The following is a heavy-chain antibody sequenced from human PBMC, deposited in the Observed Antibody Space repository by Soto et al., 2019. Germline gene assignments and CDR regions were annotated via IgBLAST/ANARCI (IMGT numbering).Heavy chain of an antibody. Sequence: ASVKVSCKASGGTFSSYAISWVRQAPGQGLEWMGGIIPIFGTANYAQKFQGRVTITADESTSTAYMELSSLRSEDTAVYYCAIVGYSGYDFYYYGLDVWGQGTTVTVSS. J-gene: IGHJ6*01. CDR1: GGTFSSYA. V-gene: IGHV1-69*13. D-gene: IGHD5-12*01. CDR2: IIPIFGTA. CDR3: AIVGYSGYDFYYYGLDV.